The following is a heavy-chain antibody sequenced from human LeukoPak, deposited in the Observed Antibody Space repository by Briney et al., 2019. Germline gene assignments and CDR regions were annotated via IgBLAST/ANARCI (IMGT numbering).Heavy chain of an antibody. V-gene: IGHV3-43D*03. CDR1: GFTFDDYA. CDR2: ISWDGGST. Sequence: GGSLRLSCAASGFTFDDYAMHWVRQAPGKGLEWVSLISWDGGSTYYADSVKGRFTISRDNSKNSLYLQMNSLRAEDTALYYCAKGRSTDYYGSGTFDYWGQGTLVTVSS. J-gene: IGHJ4*02. CDR3: AKGRSTDYYGSGTFDY. D-gene: IGHD3-10*01.